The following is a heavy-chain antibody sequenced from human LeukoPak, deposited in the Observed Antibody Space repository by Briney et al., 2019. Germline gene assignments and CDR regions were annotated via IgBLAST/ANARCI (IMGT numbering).Heavy chain of an antibody. J-gene: IGHJ6*02. Sequence: GRSLRLSCAASGFTFDDYAMHWVRQAPGKGLEWVSGISWNSGSIGYADSVKGRFTIFRDNAKNSLYLQMNSLRAEDTALYYCAKAGDYDILTGYYRAYYYYGMDVWGQGTTVTVSS. D-gene: IGHD3-9*01. CDR1: GFTFDDYA. CDR2: ISWNSGSI. V-gene: IGHV3-9*01. CDR3: AKAGDYDILTGYYRAYYYYGMDV.